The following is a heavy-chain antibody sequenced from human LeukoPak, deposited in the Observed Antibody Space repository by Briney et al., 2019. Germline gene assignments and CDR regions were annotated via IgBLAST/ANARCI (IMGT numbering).Heavy chain of an antibody. CDR2: IYYSGST. J-gene: IGHJ6*02. V-gene: IGHV4-59*08. CDR1: DGSISSYY. Sequence: PSETLSLTCTVSDGSISSYYWSWIRQPPGKGLEWIGYIYYSGSTNYNPSLKSRVTISVDTSKNQFSLKLSSVTAADTAVYYCARLNYYYYYGMDVWGQGTTVTVSS. CDR3: ARLNYYYYYGMDV.